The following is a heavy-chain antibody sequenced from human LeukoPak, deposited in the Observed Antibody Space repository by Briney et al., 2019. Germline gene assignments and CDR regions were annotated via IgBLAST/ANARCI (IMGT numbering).Heavy chain of an antibody. CDR1: GFTFSSYS. D-gene: IGHD2-2*01. CDR3: ARGLLLSDNTHIVVVPAASPRYYYYGMDV. CDR2: ISSSSSYI. Sequence: GGSLRLSCAASGFTFSSYSMNWVRQAPGKGLEWVSSISSSSSYIYYADSVKGRFTISRDNAKNSLYLQTNSLRAEDTAVYYCARGLLLSDNTHIVVVPAASPRYYYYGMDVWGQGTTVTASS. J-gene: IGHJ6*02. V-gene: IGHV3-21*01.